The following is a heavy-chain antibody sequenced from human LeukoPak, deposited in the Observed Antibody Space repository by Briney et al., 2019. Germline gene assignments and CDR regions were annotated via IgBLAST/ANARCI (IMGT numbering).Heavy chain of an antibody. Sequence: TSETLSLTCTVSGGPISSYYWSWIRQPPGKGLEWIGYIYYSGSTNYNPSLKSRVTISVDTSKSQFSLKLSSVTAADTAVYYCARLTNMEKDVTPTYYMDVWGKGTTVTVSS. D-gene: IGHD2-8*01. V-gene: IGHV4-59*01. CDR1: GGPISSYY. CDR3: ARLTNMEKDVTPTYYMDV. CDR2: IYYSGST. J-gene: IGHJ6*03.